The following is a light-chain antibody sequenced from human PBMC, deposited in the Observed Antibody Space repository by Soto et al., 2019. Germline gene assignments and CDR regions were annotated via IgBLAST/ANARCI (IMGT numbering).Light chain of an antibody. V-gene: IGKV1-5*03. J-gene: IGKJ1*01. Sequence: DIQMTQSPSTLSASVGDRVTITCRASQSISSRLAWYQQKPGKAPKLLIYKASSLESGVPSRFSGSGSGTESPLTLSSLQPDDFASYCCQQYNSYPWTFVQGTKVEIK. CDR2: KAS. CDR1: QSISSR. CDR3: QQYNSYPWT.